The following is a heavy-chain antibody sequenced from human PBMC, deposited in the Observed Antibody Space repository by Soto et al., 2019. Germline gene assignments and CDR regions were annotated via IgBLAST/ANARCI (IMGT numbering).Heavy chain of an antibody. CDR2: IIPILGIA. V-gene: IGHV1-69*02. CDR1: GGTFSSYT. J-gene: IGHJ6*02. CDR3: ARWENYGDYPGDYYYGMDV. D-gene: IGHD4-17*01. Sequence: QVQLVQSGAEVKKPGSSVKVSCKASGGTFSSYTISWVRQAPGQGLEWMGRIIPILGIANYAQKFQGRVTITADKSTRTAYMELSSLRSEDTAVYYCARWENYGDYPGDYYYGMDVWGQGTTVTVSS.